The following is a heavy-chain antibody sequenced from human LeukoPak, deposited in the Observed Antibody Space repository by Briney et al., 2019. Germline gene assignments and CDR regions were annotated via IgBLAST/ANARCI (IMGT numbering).Heavy chain of an antibody. CDR2: ISWNSGGM. CDR1: GFTFDDYA. V-gene: IGHV3-9*01. Sequence: GGSLRLSCAASGFTFDDYAMHWVRQAPGKGLEWVSGISWNSGGMGYADSVKGRFTISRDNAKNSLYLQMNSLRAEDTAVYYCAKQTDTTGSRGGAFDIWGQGTMVTVSS. CDR3: AKQTDTTGSRGGAFDI. D-gene: IGHD3-22*01. J-gene: IGHJ3*02.